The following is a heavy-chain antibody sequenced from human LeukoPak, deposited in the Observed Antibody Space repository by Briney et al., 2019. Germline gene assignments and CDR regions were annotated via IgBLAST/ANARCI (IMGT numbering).Heavy chain of an antibody. CDR1: GFTFNNYD. J-gene: IGHJ5*02. CDR3: AKLGGNSGYFPFDT. CDR2: ISGSGGHI. D-gene: IGHD3-22*01. V-gene: IGHV3-23*01. Sequence: GGSLRLSCAVSGFTFNNYDMSWVRQAPGKGLEWVSGISGSGGHIYYTDSVKGRFTISRDNSENTVHLQMNSLRGEDTAVYYCAKLGGNSGYFPFDTWGQGILVTVSS.